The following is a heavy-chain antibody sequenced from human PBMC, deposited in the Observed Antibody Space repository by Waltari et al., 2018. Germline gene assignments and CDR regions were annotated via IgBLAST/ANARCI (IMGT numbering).Heavy chain of an antibody. CDR1: GFKFDEFG. D-gene: IGHD6-13*01. CDR2: SNWNGEST. J-gene: IGHJ3*01. CDR3: VRGYRHDALDL. V-gene: IGHV3-20*04. Sequence: EVQLLESGGNVLRPGGSLRLSCEVSGFKFDEFGMSLVRQVPGRGLEWVVGSNWNGESTGEADSVRGRFIISRDNARNSMTLQMNNLRAEDTALYYCVRGYRHDALDLWGQGTLVTVSS.